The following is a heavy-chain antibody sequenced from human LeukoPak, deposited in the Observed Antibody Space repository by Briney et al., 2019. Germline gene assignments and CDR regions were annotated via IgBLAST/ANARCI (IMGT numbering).Heavy chain of an antibody. CDR1: GGSVSSYY. CDR3: ARLVAATGNFDY. Sequence: SETLSLTCSVSGGSVSSYYWSWIRQSPGKGLEWIGYIHNSGRTNYSPSLKSRVTGFVDTSKNQVSLKLSSVTAADTAVYYCARLVAATGNFDYWGQGTLVTVSS. CDR2: IHNSGRT. V-gene: IGHV4-4*08. J-gene: IGHJ4*02. D-gene: IGHD6-13*01.